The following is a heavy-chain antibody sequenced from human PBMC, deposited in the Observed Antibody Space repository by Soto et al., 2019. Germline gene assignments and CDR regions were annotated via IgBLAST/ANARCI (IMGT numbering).Heavy chain of an antibody. CDR3: ASVGYCSSTSCYEPAGMDV. CDR1: GGSISSGGYY. Sequence: SATLSLTCTVSGGSISSGGYYWSRIRQHPGKGLEWIGYIYYSGSTYYNPSLKSRVTISVDTSKNQFSLKLSSVTAADTAVYYCASVGYCSSTSCYEPAGMDVWGQGTTVTVSS. CDR2: IYYSGST. D-gene: IGHD2-2*01. J-gene: IGHJ6*02. V-gene: IGHV4-31*03.